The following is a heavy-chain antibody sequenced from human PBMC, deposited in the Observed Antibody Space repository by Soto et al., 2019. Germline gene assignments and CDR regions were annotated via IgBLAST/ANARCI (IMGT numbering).Heavy chain of an antibody. Sequence: SETLSLTCTVSGGSIRNYYWSWIRQAPGEGLEWIGYIYYRGTTNYNPSLKSRVTISVDTSKNQFSLKLSSVTAADTAVYYCARRGWTGTTSFYYYMDVWGKGTTVTVSS. CDR1: GGSIRNYY. CDR2: IYYRGTT. J-gene: IGHJ6*03. D-gene: IGHD1-1*01. CDR3: ARRGWTGTTSFYYYMDV. V-gene: IGHV4-59*08.